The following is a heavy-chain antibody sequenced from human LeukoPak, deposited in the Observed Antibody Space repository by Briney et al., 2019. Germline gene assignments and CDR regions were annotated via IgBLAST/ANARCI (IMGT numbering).Heavy chain of an antibody. CDR1: GGSTSSYY. J-gene: IGHJ4*02. CDR2: IYYSGGT. CDR3: ARGLRGYSYGN. D-gene: IGHD5-18*01. Sequence: SETLSLTCTVSGGSTSSYYWSWIRQPPGKGLEWIGYIYYSGGTNYNPSLKSRVTISVDTSKKQFSLKLGSVTAADTAVYFCARGLRGYSYGNWGQGTLVTVSS. V-gene: IGHV4-59*01.